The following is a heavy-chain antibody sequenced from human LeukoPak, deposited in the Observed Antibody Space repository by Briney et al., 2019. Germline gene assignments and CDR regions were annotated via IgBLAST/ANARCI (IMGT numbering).Heavy chain of an antibody. CDR3: ARHRYWNDAFDV. CDR2: INHSGST. J-gene: IGHJ3*01. CDR1: GGSFSGYY. Sequence: SETLSLTCAVYGGSFSGYYWSWIRQPPEKGLEWIGEINHSGSTNYNPSLKSRVTISVDMSKTQFSLKVTSVTAADTAVYYCARHRYWNDAFDVWGQGTMVTVSS. D-gene: IGHD1-1*01. V-gene: IGHV4-34*01.